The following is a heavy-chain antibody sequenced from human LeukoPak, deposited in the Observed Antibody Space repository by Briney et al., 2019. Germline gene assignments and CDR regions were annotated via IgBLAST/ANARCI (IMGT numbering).Heavy chain of an antibody. Sequence: PGGSLRLSCAASGFTFSGYAMSWVRQAPGKGLEWVSAISGSGGSTYYADSVKGRFTISRDNSKNTLYLLMTSLRAEDTAVYYCAKDGSGSYYKPRNFDYWGQGTLVTVSS. CDR2: ISGSGGST. D-gene: IGHD3-10*01. CDR3: AKDGSGSYYKPRNFDY. J-gene: IGHJ4*02. V-gene: IGHV3-23*01. CDR1: GFTFSGYA.